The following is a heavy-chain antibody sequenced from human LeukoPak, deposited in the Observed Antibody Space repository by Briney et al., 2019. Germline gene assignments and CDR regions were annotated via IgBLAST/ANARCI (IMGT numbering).Heavy chain of an antibody. CDR1: GFTFSDYY. J-gene: IGHJ4*02. D-gene: IGHD6-13*01. CDR2: ISRSGSHT. CDR3: ARVGSTAEAGTPDY. Sequence: PGGSLRLSCAASGFTFSDYYMSWIRQAPGKGLEWLSYISRSGSHTPYADSVKGRFTASRDNAKNSLSLELNSLRVDDTAIYYCARVGSTAEAGTPDYWGQGTLVTVSS. V-gene: IGHV3-11*06.